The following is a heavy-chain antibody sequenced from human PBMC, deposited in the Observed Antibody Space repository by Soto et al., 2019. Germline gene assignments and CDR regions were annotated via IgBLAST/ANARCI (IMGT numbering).Heavy chain of an antibody. D-gene: IGHD5-12*01. CDR2: INTHNGNT. Sequence: GASVKVSCKASGYTFTTYVISWVRQAPGQGLEWLGWINTHNGNTNYAQNLQGRVIMTADTSTSTAYMELRSLRSDDTAVYYCAREGVAPYYYYGMDVWGQGTPVTVSS. CDR3: AREGVAPYYYYGMDV. V-gene: IGHV1-18*01. CDR1: GYTFTTYV. J-gene: IGHJ6*02.